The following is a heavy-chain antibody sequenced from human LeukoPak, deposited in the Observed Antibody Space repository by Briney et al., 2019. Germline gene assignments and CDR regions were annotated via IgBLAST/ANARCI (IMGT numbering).Heavy chain of an antibody. CDR3: ARSGDSSGYYAPFDY. V-gene: IGHV3-30*04. J-gene: IGHJ4*02. Sequence: PGRSLRLSCAASGFTFSSYAMHWVRQAPGKGLEWVAVISYDGSNKYYADSVKGRFTISRDNSKNTLYLQMNSLRAEDTAVYYCARSGDSSGYYAPFDYWGQGTLVTVSS. CDR2: ISYDGSNK. CDR1: GFTFSSYA. D-gene: IGHD3-22*01.